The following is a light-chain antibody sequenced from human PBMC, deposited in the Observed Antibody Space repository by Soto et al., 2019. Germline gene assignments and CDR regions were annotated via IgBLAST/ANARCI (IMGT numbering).Light chain of an antibody. CDR1: SSDVGSYNL. V-gene: IGLV2-23*01. CDR2: EGS. CDR3: CSYAGSSTPVV. Sequence: QPVSVSGSPGQSITISCTGTSSDVGSYNLVSWYQQHPGKAPKLMIYEGSKRPSGVSNRFSGSKSGNTASLTISGLQAEDEADYYCCSYAGSSTPVVFGGGTKLTVL. J-gene: IGLJ2*01.